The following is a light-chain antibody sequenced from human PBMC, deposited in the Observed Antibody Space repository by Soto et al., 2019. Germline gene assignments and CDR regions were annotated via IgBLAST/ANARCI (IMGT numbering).Light chain of an antibody. CDR3: QQSYLTPHT. J-gene: IGKJ2*01. V-gene: IGKV1-39*01. CDR1: QTITIG. Sequence: DIQMTQSPSSLSASVGDRVTITCRASQTITIGLNWYQLKPGKPPKLLIYAASSLQGGVPSRFSGSGSGTDFTLTISRLQPEDLATYYCQQSYLTPHTFGQGTKLEIK. CDR2: AAS.